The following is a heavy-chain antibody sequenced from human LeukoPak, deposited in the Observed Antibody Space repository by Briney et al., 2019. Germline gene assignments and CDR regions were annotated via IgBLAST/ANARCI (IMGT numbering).Heavy chain of an antibody. CDR3: ARDGSSSWYLGY. D-gene: IGHD6-13*01. J-gene: IGHJ4*02. Sequence: GGSLRLSCAASGFTFSSYGLHWVRQAPGKGLEWLALISYDGSDKYYVDSVKGRFTISRDNSNNMLYLQMNSLRAEDTAVYYCARDGSSSWYLGYWGQGTLVTVSS. CDR2: ISYDGSDK. CDR1: GFTFSSYG. V-gene: IGHV3-30*03.